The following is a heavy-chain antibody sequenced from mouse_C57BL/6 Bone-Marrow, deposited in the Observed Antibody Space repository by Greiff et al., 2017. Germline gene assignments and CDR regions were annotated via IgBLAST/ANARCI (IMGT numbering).Heavy chain of an antibody. CDR2: ISSGGGYT. D-gene: IGHD3-1*01. CDR1: GFTFSSYG. V-gene: IGHV5-6*01. CDR3: ARLGISAWFAY. Sequence: EVKVVESGGDLVKPGGSLKLSCAASGFTFSSYGMSWVRQTPDKRLEWVATISSGGGYTYYPDSVKGRFTISRDNAKNTLYLQMSSLKSEDTAMYYCARLGISAWFAYWGRGTLVTVSA. J-gene: IGHJ3*01.